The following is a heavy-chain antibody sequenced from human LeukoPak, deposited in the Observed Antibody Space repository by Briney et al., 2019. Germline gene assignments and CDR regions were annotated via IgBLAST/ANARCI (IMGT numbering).Heavy chain of an antibody. D-gene: IGHD3-3*01. CDR1: GYTCTGYY. Sequence: GASVNVSCRASGYTCTGYYMHWVRRAPGQGLERMGWINPNSGGTNYAQKFQGRVTMTRDTSISTAYMELSRLRSDDTAVYYCARATGTYYDFWSGFSLSAWGQGTLVTVSS. V-gene: IGHV1-2*02. J-gene: IGHJ4*02. CDR3: ARATGTYYDFWSGFSLSA. CDR2: INPNSGGT.